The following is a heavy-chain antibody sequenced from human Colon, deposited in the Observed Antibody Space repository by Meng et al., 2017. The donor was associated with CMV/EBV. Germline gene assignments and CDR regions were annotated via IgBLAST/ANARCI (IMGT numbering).Heavy chain of an antibody. Sequence: GESLKISCAASGFTFSSYAMHWVRQAPGKGLEYVSAISSNGGSTYYADSVKGRFTISRDNSKNTLYLQMGSLRAEDMAVDYCARIYDFWSGYYLDYWGQGTLVTVSS. J-gene: IGHJ4*02. D-gene: IGHD3-3*01. V-gene: IGHV3-64*02. CDR1: GFTFSSYA. CDR3: ARIYDFWSGYYLDY. CDR2: ISSNGGST.